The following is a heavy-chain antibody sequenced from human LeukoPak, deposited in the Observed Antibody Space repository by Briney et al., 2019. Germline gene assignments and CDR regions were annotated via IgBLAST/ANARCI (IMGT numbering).Heavy chain of an antibody. Sequence: GGSLRLSCAASGFTFRSFAMSWVRQAPGKGLEWVSGIIGSGSTTFYADSVKGRFTISRDNSKNTLYLQMNSLRAEDTAIYYCAKKEGDTYFSWYMDVWGKGTTVTVSS. D-gene: IGHD2-21*01. V-gene: IGHV3-23*01. CDR3: AKKEGDTYFSWYMDV. CDR1: GFTFRSFA. J-gene: IGHJ6*03. CDR2: IIGSGSTT.